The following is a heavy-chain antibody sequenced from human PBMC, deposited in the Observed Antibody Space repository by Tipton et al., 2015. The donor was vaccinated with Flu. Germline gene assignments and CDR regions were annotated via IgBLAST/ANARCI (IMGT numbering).Heavy chain of an antibody. CDR2: ISAYNGNT. CDR1: GYTFTSYG. D-gene: IGHD4-11*01. J-gene: IGHJ5*02. V-gene: IGHV1-18*01. Sequence: QLVQSGAAVKKPGASVKVSCKASGYTFTSYGISWVRQAPGQGLEWMGWISAYNGNTNYAQKLHGRVTMTTDTSTSTAYMALRSLRSDDPAVHCGAGGGTPVKLAPWSDPWGQGTRFPVSS. CDR3: AGGGTPVKLAPWSDP.